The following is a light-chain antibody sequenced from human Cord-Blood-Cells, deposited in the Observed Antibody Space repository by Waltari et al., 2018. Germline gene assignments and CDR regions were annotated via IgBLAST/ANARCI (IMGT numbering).Light chain of an antibody. V-gene: IGKV1-39*01. CDR2: AAS. CDR1: QSIRSY. CDR3: QQSYSTPPIT. Sequence: DIQMTQSPSSLSASVGDRVTITCRASQSIRSYLNWYQQKPGKAPKLLIYAASSLQSGVPSRFMCSGSVTDFTRTISSLQPEDFATYYGQQSYSTPPITFGQGTRLEIK. J-gene: IGKJ5*01.